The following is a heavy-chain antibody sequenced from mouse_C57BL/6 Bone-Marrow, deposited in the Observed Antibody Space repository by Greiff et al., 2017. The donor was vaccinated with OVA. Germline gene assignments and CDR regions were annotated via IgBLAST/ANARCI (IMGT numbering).Heavy chain of an antibody. CDR1: GFTFSDYG. CDR2: ISRGSSAN. D-gene: IGHD2-4*01. J-gene: IGHJ4*01. Sequence: EVQLVESGGGLVKPGGSLKLSCAASGFTFSDYGMHWVHQAPEKGLEWVAYISRGSSANYYADTVKGRSTISRDNAKNTLSLQMTSLRSEDTAMYYCGRTGDYDRPYSYAMDYWGQGTSVTVSA. CDR3: GRTGDYDRPYSYAMDY. V-gene: IGHV5-17*01.